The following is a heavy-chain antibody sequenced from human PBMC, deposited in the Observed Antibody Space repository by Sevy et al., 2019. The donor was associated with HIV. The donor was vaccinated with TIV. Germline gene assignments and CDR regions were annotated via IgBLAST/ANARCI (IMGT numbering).Heavy chain of an antibody. Sequence: SETLSLTCTVSGGSITSLYWNWIRQPPGKGLEWIANIYSNGHTNYNPALKSRVTLSLDTSKNQFSLGLSYVTAADTAMYYCAGENAWGRGYSWGQGTLVTVSS. CDR2: IYSNGHT. V-gene: IGHV4-59*08. CDR1: GGSITSLY. D-gene: IGHD1-26*01. CDR3: AGENAWGRGYS. J-gene: IGHJ4*02.